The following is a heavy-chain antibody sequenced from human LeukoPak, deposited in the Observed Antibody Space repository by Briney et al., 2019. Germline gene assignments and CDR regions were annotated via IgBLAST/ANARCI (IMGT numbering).Heavy chain of an antibody. CDR3: ARALTPQLEVGAFDI. V-gene: IGHV4-59*01. Sequence: SQTLSLTCTVSGGSISSYYWSWIRQPPGKGLEWIGYIYYSGSTNYNPSLKSRVTISVDTSKNQFSLKLSSVTAADTAVYYCARALTPQLEVGAFDIWGQGTMVTVSS. CDR2: IYYSGST. J-gene: IGHJ3*02. D-gene: IGHD2-2*01. CDR1: GGSISSYY.